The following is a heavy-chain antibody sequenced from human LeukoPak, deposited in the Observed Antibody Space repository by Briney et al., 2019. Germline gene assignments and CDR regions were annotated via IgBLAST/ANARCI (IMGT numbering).Heavy chain of an antibody. D-gene: IGHD1-14*01. J-gene: IGHJ6*02. CDR1: GFTFSSHA. CDR2: VGTGFDT. Sequence: PGGSLRLSCVASGFTFSSHAMSWVRQAPGKGLEWVSTVGTGFDTYYTDSVKGRFTISRDNSKNTLSLQINSLRAEDAAVYYCAKTIVPTRNYDYYYGMDVWGQGTTVTVSS. V-gene: IGHV3-23*01. CDR3: AKTIVPTRNYDYYYGMDV.